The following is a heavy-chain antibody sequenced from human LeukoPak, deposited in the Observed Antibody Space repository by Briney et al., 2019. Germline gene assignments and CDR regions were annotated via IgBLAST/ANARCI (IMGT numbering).Heavy chain of an antibody. CDR3: ARGLGIVVVPANWFDP. CDR1: GGSFSGYY. CDR2: INHSGST. V-gene: IGHV4-34*01. J-gene: IGHJ5*02. Sequence: PSETLSLTCAVYGGSFSGYYWSWIRQPPGKGLEWIGEINHSGSTNYNPSLKSRVTISVDTSKNQFSLKLSSVTAADTAVYYCARGLGIVVVPANWFDPWGQGALVTVSS. D-gene: IGHD2-2*01.